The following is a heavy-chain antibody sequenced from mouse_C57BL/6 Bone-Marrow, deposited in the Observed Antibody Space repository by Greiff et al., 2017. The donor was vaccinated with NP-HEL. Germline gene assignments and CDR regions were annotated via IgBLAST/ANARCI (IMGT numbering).Heavy chain of an antibody. CDR3: TRGTYYSNYGYAMDY. V-gene: IGHV1-15*01. D-gene: IGHD2-5*01. CDR1: GYTFTDYE. J-gene: IGHJ4*01. Sequence: QVQLQQSGAELVRPGASVTLSCKASGYTFTDYEMHWVKQTPVHGLEWIGAIDPETGGTAYNQKFKGKAILTADKSSSTAYMELRSLTSEDSAFYYCTRGTYYSNYGYAMDYWGQGTSVTVSS. CDR2: IDPETGGT.